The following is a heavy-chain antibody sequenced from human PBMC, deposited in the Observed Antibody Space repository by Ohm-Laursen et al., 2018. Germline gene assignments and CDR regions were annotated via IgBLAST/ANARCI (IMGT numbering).Heavy chain of an antibody. D-gene: IGHD6-13*01. CDR2: IDWDDDK. CDR3: ARISRYSSSWFYFDY. Sequence: TQTLTLTCTFSGFSLSTSGMCVSWIRQPPGKALEWLARIDWDDDKFYSTSLKTRLTISKDTSKNQVVLTVTNMDPVDTATYYCARISRYSSSWFYFDYWGQGTLVTVSS. CDR1: GFSLSTSGMC. V-gene: IGHV2-70*16. J-gene: IGHJ4*02.